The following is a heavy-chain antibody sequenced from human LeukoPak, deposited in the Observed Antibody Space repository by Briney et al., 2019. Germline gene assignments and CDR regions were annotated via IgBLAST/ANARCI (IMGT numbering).Heavy chain of an antibody. CDR1: GFDFSNSF. D-gene: IGHD2-15*01. CDR3: GKGSLAVPATPLDF. CDR2: ISIRSTTI. J-gene: IGHJ4*02. V-gene: IGHV3-11*01. Sequence: GGSLRLSCTASGFDFSNSFMTWVRQAPGKGLEWISYISIRSTTIYYADSVKGRFTISRDNGKNTVYLQMNNLRVDDTAVFYCGKGSLAVPATPLDFWGQGTLVTVSS.